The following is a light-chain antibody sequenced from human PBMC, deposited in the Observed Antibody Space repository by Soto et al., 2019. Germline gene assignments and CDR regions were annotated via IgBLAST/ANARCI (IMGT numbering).Light chain of an antibody. CDR2: DVS. CDR1: SSDVGAYNY. Sequence: QSALTQPASVSGSPGQSITISCTGTSSDVGAYNYVSWYQQHPGTAPKLMIYDVSNRPSGISNRFSGSKSGNTASLTISGLQAEDEAEYYCSSYTSSTLVFGGGTQLTVL. V-gene: IGLV2-14*03. CDR3: SSYTSSTLV. J-gene: IGLJ2*01.